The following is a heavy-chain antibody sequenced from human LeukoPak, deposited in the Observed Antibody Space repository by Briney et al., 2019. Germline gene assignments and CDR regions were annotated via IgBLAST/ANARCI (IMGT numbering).Heavy chain of an antibody. D-gene: IGHD2-2*01. CDR3: AREGHCSSTSCYPYYYYGMDV. CDR2: ISSSSSYI. V-gene: IGHV3-21*01. J-gene: IGHJ6*02. CDR1: GFTFSSYS. Sequence: GGSLRLSCAASGFTFSSYSMNWVRQAPGEGLEWVSSISSSSSYIYYADSVKGRFTISRDNAKNSLYLQMNSLRAEDTAVYYCAREGHCSSTSCYPYYYYGMDVWGQGTTVTVPS.